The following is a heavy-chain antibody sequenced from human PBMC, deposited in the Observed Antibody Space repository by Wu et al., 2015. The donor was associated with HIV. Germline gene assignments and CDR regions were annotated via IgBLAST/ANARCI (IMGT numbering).Heavy chain of an antibody. CDR1: GYTFGNYY. D-gene: IGHD5-18*01. CDR3: AKADQRGYDYGHWYFDF. V-gene: IGHV1-8*02. J-gene: IGHJ2*01. Sequence: QVQLVQSGAEVKKPGASVKVSCKASGYTFGNYYINWVRQATGQGLEWMGWTHPNSGNTGYALKFLGRVILTANTSIDTAYMEVTSLRIDDTAVYYCAKADQRGYDYGHWYFDFWGRGTLVTRLL. CDR2: THPNSGNT.